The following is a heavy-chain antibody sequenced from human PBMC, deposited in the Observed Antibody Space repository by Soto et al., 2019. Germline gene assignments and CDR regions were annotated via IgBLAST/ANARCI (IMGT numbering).Heavy chain of an antibody. D-gene: IGHD2-8*01. Sequence: QVQLVESGGGVVQPGRSLRLSCAASAVTFGNIPMHWVRQAPGKGLEWVAVISFDGSDKYYADSVRGRFTISRDNSKNTLFLQMNTVRPEDTAVYYCAGEMGLYANGQNSALDSWGQGTLVTVSS. CDR2: ISFDGSDK. CDR3: AGEMGLYANGQNSALDS. J-gene: IGHJ4*02. CDR1: AVTFGNIP. V-gene: IGHV3-30-3*01.